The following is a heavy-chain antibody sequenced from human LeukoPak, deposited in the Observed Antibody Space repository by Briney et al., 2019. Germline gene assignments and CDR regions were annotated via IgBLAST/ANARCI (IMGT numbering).Heavy chain of an antibody. D-gene: IGHD3-10*01. J-gene: IGHJ5*02. Sequence: SETLSLTCAVYGGSFSGYYWSWIRQPPGKGLEWIGEINHSGSTNYNPSLKSRVTISVDTSKNQFSLKLSSVTAADTAVYYCARGGYHDSGSQKNNWFDPWGQGTLVTVSS. CDR3: ARGGYHDSGSQKNNWFDP. CDR1: GGSFSGYY. CDR2: INHSGST. V-gene: IGHV4-34*01.